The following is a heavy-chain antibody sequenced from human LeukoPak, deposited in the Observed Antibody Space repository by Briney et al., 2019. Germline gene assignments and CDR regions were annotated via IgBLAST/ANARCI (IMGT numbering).Heavy chain of an antibody. CDR1: GGTFSSYA. CDR2: IIPIFGTA. J-gene: IGHJ6*03. Sequence: SVKFSCKASGGTFSSYAISWVRQAPGQGLEWMGGIIPIFGTANYAQKFQSRVTITTDESTSTAYMDLSSLRSEDTAVYYCARGDCSSISCYIYYYYDYMDVWGTGTTVTVSS. V-gene: IGHV1-69*05. CDR3: ARGDCSSISCYIYYYYDYMDV. D-gene: IGHD2-2*01.